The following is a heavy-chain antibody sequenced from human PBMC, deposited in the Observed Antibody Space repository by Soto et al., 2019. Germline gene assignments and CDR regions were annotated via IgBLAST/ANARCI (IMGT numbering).Heavy chain of an antibody. D-gene: IGHD3-10*01. Sequence: QVQVVQSGVEVRRPGSSVKVSCKASGDTFKNCVISWVRQAPGQGLEWRGGIIPLFGTTDFAQRFQGRLTITTDESTTTAYMELSRLRSADTATYYCAAELGFGKLSVVWGQGTTVIVSS. V-gene: IGHV1-69*01. CDR3: AAELGFGKLSVV. J-gene: IGHJ6*02. CDR1: GDTFKNCV. CDR2: IIPLFGTT.